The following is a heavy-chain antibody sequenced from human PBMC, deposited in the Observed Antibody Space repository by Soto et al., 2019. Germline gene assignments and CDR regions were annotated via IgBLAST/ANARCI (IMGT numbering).Heavy chain of an antibody. CDR1: GGSMNSYY. J-gene: IGHJ3*02. CDR3: AGVVVVRAATSRRAFDI. V-gene: IGHV4-59*01. Sequence: SETLSLTCTVSGGSMNSYYWSWIRQPPGKGLEWIGYVYYSGSANYNPSLKSRVTMSVDTSKNQFSLRVTSVTAADTAVYYCAGVVVVRAATSRRAFDIWGQGTMVTVSS. D-gene: IGHD2-2*01. CDR2: VYYSGSA.